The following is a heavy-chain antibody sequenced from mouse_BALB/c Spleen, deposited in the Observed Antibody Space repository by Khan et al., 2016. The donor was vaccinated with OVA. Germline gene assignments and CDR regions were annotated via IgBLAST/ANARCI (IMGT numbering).Heavy chain of an antibody. CDR2: IWSGGNI. Sequence: QVQLKESGPGLVQPSQSLSITCTVSGFSLTNYGVHWVRQSPGKGLEWLGVIWSGGNIDYNAAFISRLSITKDNSKSQVFFKMNSLQTDDTAIYSCARNSYGNGRVMDYWGQGTSVTVSS. CDR1: GFSLTNYG. CDR3: ARNSYGNGRVMDY. D-gene: IGHD2-10*02. J-gene: IGHJ4*01. V-gene: IGHV2-4-1*01.